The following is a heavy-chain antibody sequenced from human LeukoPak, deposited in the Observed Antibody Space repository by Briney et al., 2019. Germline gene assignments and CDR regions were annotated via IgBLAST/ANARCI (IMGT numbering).Heavy chain of an antibody. Sequence: PSETLSLTCTVSGYSISSGYYWGWIRQPPGKGLEWIGSIYHSGSTYYNPSLKSRVTISVDTSKNQFSLKLSSVTAADTAVYYCARVPRSDYYDSSVWWGQGTLVTVSS. D-gene: IGHD3-22*01. V-gene: IGHV4-38-2*02. CDR1: GYSISSGYY. J-gene: IGHJ4*02. CDR2: IYHSGST. CDR3: ARVPRSDYYDSSVW.